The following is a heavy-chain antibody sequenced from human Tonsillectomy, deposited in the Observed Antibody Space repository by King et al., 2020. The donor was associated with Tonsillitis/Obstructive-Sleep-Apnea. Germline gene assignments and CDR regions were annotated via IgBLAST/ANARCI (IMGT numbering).Heavy chain of an antibody. CDR1: GFTFSSYG. V-gene: IGHV3-33*01. CDR3: ARVGSPAANWFDP. J-gene: IGHJ5*02. D-gene: IGHD3-16*01. CDR2: IWYDGSNK. Sequence: VQLVESGGGVVQPGRSLRLSCAASGFTFSSYGMHWVRQAPGKGLEWVAVIWYDGSNKYYADSGKGRFTISRDNSKNTLYLQMNSLRAEDTAVYYCARVGSPAANWFDPWGQGTLVTVSS.